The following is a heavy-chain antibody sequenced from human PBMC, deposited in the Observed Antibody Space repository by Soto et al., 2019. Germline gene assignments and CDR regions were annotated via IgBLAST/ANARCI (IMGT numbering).Heavy chain of an antibody. CDR3: AKDPTYGDYPRHFDY. CDR2: ISYDGSNK. J-gene: IGHJ4*02. V-gene: IGHV3-30*18. Sequence: QVQLVESGGGVVQPGRSLRLSCAASGFTFSSYGMHWVRQAPGKGLEWVAVISYDGSNKYYADSVKGRFTISRDNSKNTPYLQMTSLRAEDTAVYYCAKDPTYGDYPRHFDYLGQGTLVTVSS. D-gene: IGHD4-17*01. CDR1: GFTFSSYG.